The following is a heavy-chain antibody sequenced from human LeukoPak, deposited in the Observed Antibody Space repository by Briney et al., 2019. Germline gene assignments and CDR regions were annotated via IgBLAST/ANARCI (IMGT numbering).Heavy chain of an antibody. D-gene: IGHD3-16*01. V-gene: IGHV1-69*13. CDR1: GGTFSSYA. J-gene: IGHJ6*03. CDR3: ARVPLITSIHGGYYYYYMDV. CDR2: IIPIFGTA. Sequence: SVKVSCKASGGTFSSYAISWVRQAPGQGLEWMGGIIPIFGTANYAQKFQGRVTITADESTSTAYMELSSLRSEDTAVYYCARVPLITSIHGGYYYYYMDVWGKGTTVTISS.